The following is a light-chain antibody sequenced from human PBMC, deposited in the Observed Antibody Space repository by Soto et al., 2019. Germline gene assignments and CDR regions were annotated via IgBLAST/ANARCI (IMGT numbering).Light chain of an antibody. V-gene: IGKV3-20*01. CDR2: GAF. J-gene: IGKJ1*01. Sequence: EIVLTQSPGTLSLSPGERATLSCRASQSVSSSYVAWYQHKPGQAPRLLIYGAFSRATGISDRFSGSGSGIDFTLTISRLEPEDFAVYYCLQYGSSPRTFGQGTKVEIK. CDR1: QSVSSSY. CDR3: LQYGSSPRT.